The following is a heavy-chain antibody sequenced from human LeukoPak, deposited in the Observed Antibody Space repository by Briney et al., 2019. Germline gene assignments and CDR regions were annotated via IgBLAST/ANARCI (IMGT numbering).Heavy chain of an antibody. CDR1: GGSISSYY. J-gene: IGHJ5*02. CDR2: IYTSGST. V-gene: IGHV4-4*07. CDR3: ARDYITGHYNWFDP. Sequence: PSETLSLTCTVSGGSISSYYWSWIRQPAGKGLEWIGRIYTSGSTNYNPSLKSRVTMSVDTSKNQFSLKLSSVTAADTAVYYCARDYITGHYNWFDPWGQGTLVTVSS. D-gene: IGHD1-20*01.